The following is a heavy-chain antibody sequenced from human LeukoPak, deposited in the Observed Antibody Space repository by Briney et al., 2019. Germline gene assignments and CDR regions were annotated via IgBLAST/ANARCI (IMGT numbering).Heavy chain of an antibody. Sequence: GGSLRLSCAASGFTFSHYWMNWVRQAPGKGLEWVANIKQDGSEKYYVDSVKGRFTISRDNAENSLYLQMDSLRAEDTAVYYCARRPALDVWGQGTTVTVSS. CDR3: ARRPALDV. V-gene: IGHV3-7*01. CDR1: GFTFSHYW. D-gene: IGHD6-6*01. CDR2: IKQDGSEK. J-gene: IGHJ6*02.